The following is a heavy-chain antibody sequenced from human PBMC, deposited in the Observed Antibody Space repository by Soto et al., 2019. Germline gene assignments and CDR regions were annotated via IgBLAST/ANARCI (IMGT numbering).Heavy chain of an antibody. J-gene: IGHJ4*02. CDR1: GYTFTGYY. CDR3: AIGAMADEDFDY. Sequence: ASVKVSCKASGYTFTGYYIPWVRPAPGQGREWMVCINPNSGGTNYAQKFQGRGTRTRDTSISKSYMELSRLRSDDTAGYYCAIGAMADEDFDYRGQRSLVKVSS. V-gene: IGHV1-2*02. CDR2: INPNSGGT. D-gene: IGHD5-18*01.